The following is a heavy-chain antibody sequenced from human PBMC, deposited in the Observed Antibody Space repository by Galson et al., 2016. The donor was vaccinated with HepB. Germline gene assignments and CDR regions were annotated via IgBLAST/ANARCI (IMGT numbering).Heavy chain of an antibody. CDR3: ARDIFGVVMSDVDSYFDS. CDR1: GFTFSSYT. J-gene: IGHJ4*02. Sequence: SLRLSCAASGFTFSSYTMNWVRRAPGRGLEWVSSISGGSLYIYYADSVKGRFTVSRDNGENSMFLQMDSLRAEDTAVYYCARDIFGVVMSDVDSYFDSWGQGTLVTVSS. CDR2: ISGGSLYI. D-gene: IGHD3-3*01. V-gene: IGHV3-21*01.